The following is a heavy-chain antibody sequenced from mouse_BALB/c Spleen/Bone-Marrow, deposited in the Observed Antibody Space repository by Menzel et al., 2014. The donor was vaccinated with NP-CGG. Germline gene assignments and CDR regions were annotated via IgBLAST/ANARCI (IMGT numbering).Heavy chain of an antibody. CDR2: FYPGSGSI. D-gene: IGHD1-1*01. CDR1: GYTFTEYI. J-gene: IGHJ4*01. Sequence: VQRVESGAELVKPGASVKLSCKASGYTFTEYIIHWVKQRSGQGLEWIGWFYPGSGSIKYNEKFKGKATLTADKSSSTVYMELNRLTSEDSAVYFCARHEKANYGNYAMDYWGQGTSVTVSS. CDR3: ARHEKANYGNYAMDY. V-gene: IGHV1-62-2*01.